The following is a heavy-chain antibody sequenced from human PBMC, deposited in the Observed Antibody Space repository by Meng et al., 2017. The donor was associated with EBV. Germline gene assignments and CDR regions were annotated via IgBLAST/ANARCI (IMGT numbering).Heavy chain of an antibody. V-gene: IGHV4-39*01. D-gene: IGHD3-3*01. Sequence: QLQLYQSGPGLVKPSEXLSLTWTVAGDSISSRSYYWGWIRQSPGKGLEWIGNVYYSGNSYYNPSLKSRVTISVDTSKNQFYLKLISVTAADTAVYFCARVSFYDYWSGYSFNWFDTWGQGTLVTVSS. CDR2: VYYSGNS. CDR3: ARVSFYDYWSGYSFNWFDT. J-gene: IGHJ5*02. CDR1: GDSISSRSYY.